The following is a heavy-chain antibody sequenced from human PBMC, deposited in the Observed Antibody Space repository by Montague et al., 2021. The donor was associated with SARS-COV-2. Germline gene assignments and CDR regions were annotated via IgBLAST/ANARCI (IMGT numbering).Heavy chain of an antibody. J-gene: IGHJ5*02. CDR2: IYYSGST. D-gene: IGHD3-22*01. CDR3: ARVGGSYYDSEACWFDP. V-gene: IGHV4-59*08. Sequence: SETLSLTCTVSGGSISSYYWSWIRQPPGKGLEWIGYIYYSGSTNYNLSLKSRVTISVDTSKNQFSLKLSSVTAADTAVYYCARVGGSYYDSEACWFDPWGQGTLVTVSS. CDR1: GGSISSYY.